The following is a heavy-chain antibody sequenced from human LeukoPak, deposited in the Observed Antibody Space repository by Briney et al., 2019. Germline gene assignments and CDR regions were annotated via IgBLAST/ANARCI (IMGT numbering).Heavy chain of an antibody. D-gene: IGHD5-18*01. CDR2: ISYDGSNK. J-gene: IGHJ4*02. V-gene: IGHV3-30-3*01. CDR1: GFTFSSYA. Sequence: GGSLRLSCAASGFTFSSYAMHWVRQAPGKGLEWVAVISYDGSNKYYADSVKGRFTISRDNSKNTLYLQMNSLRAEDTAVYYCASAGYSSFFYFDYWGPGTLVTVSS. CDR3: ASAGYSSFFYFDY.